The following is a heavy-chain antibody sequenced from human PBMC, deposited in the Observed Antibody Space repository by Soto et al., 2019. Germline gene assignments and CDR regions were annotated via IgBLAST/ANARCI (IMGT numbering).Heavy chain of an antibody. CDR2: INPANGDT. Sequence: ASVKVSCKTSGYTFTTFFLHWMRQAPGQRLEWMGWINPANGDTMYSQKFLGRVSNTADTSASTAYMELSSLRSEDTAVYYCASVRHFYYDSSRHSPDASHIWGQAPMVTVSS. CDR3: ASVRHFYYDSSRHSPDASHI. V-gene: IGHV1-3*01. D-gene: IGHD3-22*01. CDR1: GYTFTTFF. J-gene: IGHJ3*02.